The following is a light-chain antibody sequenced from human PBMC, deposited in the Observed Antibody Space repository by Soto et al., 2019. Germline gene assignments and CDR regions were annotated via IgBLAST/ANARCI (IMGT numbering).Light chain of an antibody. CDR1: QAIGRH. V-gene: IGKV1D-8*01. CDR2: AAS. Sequence: VNWMTQSPSVVSASTGDRVNITCRVGQAIGRHLAWYQQKPGKAPKLLIYAASTLQSGVPSRFSGSGSGTDFTLTISSLQPEDFATYYCQQANSPYTFGQGTKLEIK. CDR3: QQANSPYT. J-gene: IGKJ2*01.